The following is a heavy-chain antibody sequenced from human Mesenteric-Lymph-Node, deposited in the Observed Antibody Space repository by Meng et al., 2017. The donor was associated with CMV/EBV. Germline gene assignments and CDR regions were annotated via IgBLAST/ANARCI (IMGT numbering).Heavy chain of an antibody. Sequence: GESLKISCAASGFTFDDYTMHWVRQAPGKGLEWVSLITWDGEKTYYADSVKGRFTISRDNINNSLFLQMNSLRADDTALYYCAKNKGRLDTNFYGMDVWGQGTTVTVSS. V-gene: IGHV3-43D*03. CDR3: AKNKGRLDTNFYGMDV. CDR2: ITWDGEKT. D-gene: IGHD5-18*01. CDR1: GFTFDDYT. J-gene: IGHJ6*02.